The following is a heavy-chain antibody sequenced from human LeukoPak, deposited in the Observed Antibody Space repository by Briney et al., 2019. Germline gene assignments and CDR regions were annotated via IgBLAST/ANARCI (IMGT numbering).Heavy chain of an antibody. D-gene: IGHD3-10*01. CDR2: IYSGGST. Sequence: GGSLRLSCAASGFTVSSNYMSWVRQAPGKGLEWVSVIYSGGSTYYADSVKGRFTISRDNSKNTLYLQMNSLRAEDTAVYYCASGSGSYRTPYFYMDVWGTGTTVTVSS. CDR3: ASGSGSYRTPYFYMDV. J-gene: IGHJ6*03. CDR1: GFTVSSNY. V-gene: IGHV3-53*01.